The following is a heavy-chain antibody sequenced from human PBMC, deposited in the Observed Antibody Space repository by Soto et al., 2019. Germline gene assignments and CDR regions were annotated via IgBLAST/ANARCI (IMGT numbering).Heavy chain of an antibody. CDR1: GFTFSSYG. D-gene: IGHD6-19*01. CDR3: ASAVAGTPGDY. V-gene: IGHV3-30*03. Sequence: QVQLVESGGGVVQPGRSLRLSCAASGFTFSSYGMHWVRQAPGKGLEWVAVISYDGSNKYYADSVKGRFTISRDNSKNTLYLQMNSLRAEDTAVYYCASAVAGTPGDYWGQGTLVTVSS. CDR2: ISYDGSNK. J-gene: IGHJ4*02.